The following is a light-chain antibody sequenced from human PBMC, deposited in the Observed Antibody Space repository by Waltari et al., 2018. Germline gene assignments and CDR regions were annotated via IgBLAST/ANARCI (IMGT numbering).Light chain of an antibody. Sequence: EIVLTQSPGTLSLSPGERATLSCRASQSVSSSYLAWYQQKPGQAPRLLMYGASRRATGIPDRFSGSGSGTDFTLTISRLEPEDFAVYYCQQYRWAPHTFGQGTKLEIK. J-gene: IGKJ2*01. CDR2: GAS. V-gene: IGKV3-20*01. CDR3: QQYRWAPHT. CDR1: QSVSSSY.